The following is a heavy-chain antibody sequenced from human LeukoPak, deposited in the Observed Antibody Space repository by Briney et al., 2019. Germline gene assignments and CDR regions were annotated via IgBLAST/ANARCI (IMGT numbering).Heavy chain of an antibody. J-gene: IGHJ4*02. D-gene: IGHD6-13*01. V-gene: IGHV1-18*01. CDR3: ARGRAAADDFDL. Sequence: ASVKVSCKASGYTFGSYSINWVRQAPGQGLAWLGWVSTYSGDTKYSQKFQGRVTLTTDSSTGTAYMELTRLRSDDTAIYFCARGRAAADDFDLWGQGTPVTVSS. CDR1: GYTFGSYS. CDR2: VSTYSGDT.